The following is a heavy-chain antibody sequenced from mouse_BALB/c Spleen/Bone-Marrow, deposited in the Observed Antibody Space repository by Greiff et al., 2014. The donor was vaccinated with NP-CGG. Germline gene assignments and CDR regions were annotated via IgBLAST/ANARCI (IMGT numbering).Heavy chain of an antibody. V-gene: IGHV1S22*01. D-gene: IGHD2-1*01. CDR1: GYTFTSYW. J-gene: IGHJ2*01. CDR3: TRRRGNYYYFDY. CDR2: IYPGSGST. Sequence: LQQSGSGLVRPGASVKLSCKASGYTFTSYWMHWVKQRPGQGLEWIGNIYPGSGSTNYDEKFKSKATLTVDTSSSTAYMQLSSLTSEDSAAYYCTRRRGNYYYFDYWGQGTTLTVSS.